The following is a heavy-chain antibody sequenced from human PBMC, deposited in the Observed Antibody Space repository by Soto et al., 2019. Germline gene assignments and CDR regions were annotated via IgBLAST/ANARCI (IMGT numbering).Heavy chain of an antibody. J-gene: IGHJ3*02. D-gene: IGHD2-21*02. V-gene: IGHV1-69*01. CDR3: ATLSVGDCYSRVCAFDI. CDR2: IIPIFGTA. CDR1: GGTFSSYA. Sequence: QVQLVQSGAEVKKPGSSVKVSCKASGGTFSSYAISWVRQAPGQGLEWMGGIIPIFGTANYAQKFQGRVTITADESTSTAYMELSSLRSEDTAVYYCATLSVGDCYSRVCAFDIWGQGTMVTVSS.